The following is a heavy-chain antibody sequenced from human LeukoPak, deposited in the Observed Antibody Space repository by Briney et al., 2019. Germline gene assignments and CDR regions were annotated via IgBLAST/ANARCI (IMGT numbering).Heavy chain of an antibody. Sequence: GGSLRLSCAASGFTFSSYAMCWVRQAPGKGLGWVSAISGSGGSTYYADSVKGRFTISRDNSKNTLYLQMNSLRAEDTAVYYCAKGSATTVTTTRQDDYWGQGTLVTVSS. CDR3: AKGSATTVTTTRQDDY. CDR2: ISGSGGST. J-gene: IGHJ4*02. CDR1: GFTFSSYA. D-gene: IGHD4-17*01. V-gene: IGHV3-23*01.